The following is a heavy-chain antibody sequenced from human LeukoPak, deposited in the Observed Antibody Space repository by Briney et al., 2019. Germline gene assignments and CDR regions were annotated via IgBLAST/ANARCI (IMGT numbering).Heavy chain of an antibody. V-gene: IGHV3-48*03. D-gene: IGHD6-13*01. CDR2: ISSRGITI. CDR1: GFTFSSYD. J-gene: IGHJ4*02. Sequence: GGSMRLSCAAYGFTFSSYDMNWVRQAEGGGREWVSYISSRGITIYYADSVKGRFTICRDNDKNSLYLQISSLRAEDTAVYYSARVDPGTSDCFDYWGQGTLVTVSS. CDR3: ARVDPGTSDCFDY.